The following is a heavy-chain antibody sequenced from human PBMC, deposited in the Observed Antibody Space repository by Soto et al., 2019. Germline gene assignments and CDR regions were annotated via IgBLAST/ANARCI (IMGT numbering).Heavy chain of an antibody. CDR2: IYYSGST. J-gene: IGHJ4*02. CDR3: ARHAERSCSTGVRFQRLYYFDF. Sequence: SETLSLTCTVSGGSISSSSYYWGWIRQPPGRGLEWIGSIYYSGSTYYNPSLKSRVTISVDTSKNQFSLKLSSVTAADTAVYYCARHAERSCSTGVRFQRLYYFDFWGQGTLVTVSS. D-gene: IGHD2-8*01. CDR1: GGSISSSSYY. V-gene: IGHV4-39*01.